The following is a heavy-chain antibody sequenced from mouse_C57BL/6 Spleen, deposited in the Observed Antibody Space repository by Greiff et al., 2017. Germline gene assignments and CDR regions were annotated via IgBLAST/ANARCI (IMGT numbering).Heavy chain of an antibody. CDR1: GFTFSDYG. V-gene: IGHV5-17*01. CDR2: ISSGSSTI. J-gene: IGHJ2*01. Sequence: EVQVVESGGGLVKPGGSLKLSCAASGFTFSDYGMHWVRQAPEKGLEWVVYISSGSSTIYYADTVKGRFTISRDNAKNTLFLQMTSLRSEDTAMYYCARKETGHYFDYWGQGTTLTVSS. D-gene: IGHD4-1*01. CDR3: ARKETGHYFDY.